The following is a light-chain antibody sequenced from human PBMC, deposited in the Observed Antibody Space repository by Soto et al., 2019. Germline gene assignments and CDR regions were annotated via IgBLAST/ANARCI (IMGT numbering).Light chain of an antibody. CDR3: LLYYGGAQLV. CDR1: TGAVTYAHY. Sequence: QAVATQEPSLTVSPGETVTLTRSSSTGAVTYAHYPNWFQHKPGQAPRALIYSTSSKHSWTPARFSGSLLGGKAALTLSGVQPDDEAEYYCLLYYGGAQLVFGGGTKLTVL. V-gene: IGLV7-43*01. CDR2: STS. J-gene: IGLJ3*02.